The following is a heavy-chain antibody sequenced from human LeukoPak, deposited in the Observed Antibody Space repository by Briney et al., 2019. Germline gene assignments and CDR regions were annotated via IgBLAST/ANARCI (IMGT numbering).Heavy chain of an antibody. CDR3: ANEQRSRVRITRDGDAFDI. Sequence: PGGSLRLSCAASGFTFSSYAMSWVRQAPGKGLEWVSAISGSGGSTYYADSVKGRFTISRDNSKNTLYLQMNSLRAEDTAVYYCANEQRSRVRITRDGDAFDIWGQGTMVTVSS. CDR1: GFTFSSYA. D-gene: IGHD3-10*01. CDR2: ISGSGGST. V-gene: IGHV3-23*01. J-gene: IGHJ3*02.